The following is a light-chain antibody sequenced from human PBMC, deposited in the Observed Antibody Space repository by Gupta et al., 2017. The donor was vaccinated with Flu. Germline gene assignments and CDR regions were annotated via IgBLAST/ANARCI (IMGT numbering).Light chain of an antibody. CDR1: SSDVGGYNY. Sequence: QSALTQPRPVSGSPGQSGTISCTGTSSDVGGYNYVSWYQQHPGKAPKPMIYDVSKRPSGVPDRFSGSKSGNTASLTISGLQAEDEADYYCCSYAGSYTLFGGGTKLTVL. V-gene: IGLV2-11*01. CDR2: DVS. CDR3: CSYAGSYTL. J-gene: IGLJ3*02.